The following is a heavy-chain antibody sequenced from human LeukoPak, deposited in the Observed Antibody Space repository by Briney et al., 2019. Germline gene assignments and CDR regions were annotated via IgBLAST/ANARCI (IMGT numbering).Heavy chain of an antibody. D-gene: IGHD3-22*01. CDR2: IYTSGSA. Sequence: SETLSLTCTVSGGSISSYYWSWIRQPAGKGLEWIGRIYTSGSANYNPSLKSRVTMSVDTSKNQFSLKLSSVTAADTAVYYCARGRGYYDSSGYFYFDYWGQGTLVTVSS. V-gene: IGHV4-4*07. CDR3: ARGRGYYDSSGYFYFDY. J-gene: IGHJ4*02. CDR1: GGSISSYY.